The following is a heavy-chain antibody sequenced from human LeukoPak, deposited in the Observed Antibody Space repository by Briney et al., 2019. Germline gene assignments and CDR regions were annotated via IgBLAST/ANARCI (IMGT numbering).Heavy chain of an antibody. V-gene: IGHV3-30*18. Sequence: HPGGSLRLSCAASGFTFSSYRMNWVRQAPGKGLEWVAAISYEDGTNKYYADSVKGRFTISRDNSKYTVYLEMNSLRVEDTAMYYCAKDRSWLDDAFDIWGQGTMVTVSS. CDR1: GFTFSSYR. D-gene: IGHD6-13*01. CDR3: AKDRSWLDDAFDI. CDR2: ISYEDGTNK. J-gene: IGHJ3*02.